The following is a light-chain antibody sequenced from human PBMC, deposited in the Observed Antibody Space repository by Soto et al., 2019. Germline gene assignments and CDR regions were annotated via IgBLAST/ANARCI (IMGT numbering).Light chain of an antibody. CDR2: RNN. CDR1: SSNIGSNY. J-gene: IGLJ2*01. Sequence: QSALTQPPLASGTPGQRVTISCSGSSSNIGSNYVYWYQQLPGTAPKLLIYRNNQRPSGVPDRFSGSKSGTSASLAISGLRSEDEADYYCAAWDDSLSGRVFGGGTKLTVL. CDR3: AAWDDSLSGRV. V-gene: IGLV1-47*01.